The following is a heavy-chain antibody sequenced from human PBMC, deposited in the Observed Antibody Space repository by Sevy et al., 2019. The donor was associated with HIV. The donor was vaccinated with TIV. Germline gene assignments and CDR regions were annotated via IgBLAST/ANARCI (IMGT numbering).Heavy chain of an antibody. CDR1: GFTFSSYA. CDR3: AREAIGGYSSERYNWFDP. Sequence: GGSLRLSCAASGFTFSSYAMHWVRQAPGKGLEWVAVISYDGSNKYYADSVKGRFTISRDNSKNTLYLQMNSLRAEDTAVYYCAREAIGGYSSERYNWFDPWGQGTLVTVSS. J-gene: IGHJ5*02. CDR2: ISYDGSNK. D-gene: IGHD5-18*01. V-gene: IGHV3-30-3*01.